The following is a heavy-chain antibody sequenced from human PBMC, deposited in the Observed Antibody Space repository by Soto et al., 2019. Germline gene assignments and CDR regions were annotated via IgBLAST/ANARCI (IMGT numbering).Heavy chain of an antibody. V-gene: IGHV3-73*01. CDR1: GFTFGGSP. Sequence: EAQLVQSGGGLVQPGGSLQLSCAASGFTFGGSPVHWVRQASGKGLEWVGRISSDSASSAIAYADSVRGRFTLSRDKSKKTAYLQVNSLAVEDTALYDCALGACRRTGCYSLDLWGQGTLVTVSS. D-gene: IGHD2-2*01. CDR2: ISSDSASSAI. J-gene: IGHJ5*02. CDR3: ALGACRRTGCYSLDL.